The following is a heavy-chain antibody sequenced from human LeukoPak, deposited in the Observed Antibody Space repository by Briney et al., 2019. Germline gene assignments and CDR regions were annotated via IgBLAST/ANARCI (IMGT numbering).Heavy chain of an antibody. D-gene: IGHD2-15*01. V-gene: IGHV1-18*01. CDR1: GYSSTNYG. CDR2: IHIYRGNT. J-gene: IGHJ4*02. CDR3: AKDSIVGAGAPYYFDY. Sequence: ASVKVSCKASGYSSTNYGISWVRQAPGQGLEWMGWIHIYRGNTNYAQKFQGRVTMTTDTSTATAYMELRSLRSDDTAVYYCAKDSIVGAGAPYYFDYWGQGTLVTVSS.